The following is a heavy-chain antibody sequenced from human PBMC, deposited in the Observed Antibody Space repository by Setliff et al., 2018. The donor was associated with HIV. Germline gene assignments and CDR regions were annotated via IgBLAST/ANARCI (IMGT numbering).Heavy chain of an antibody. J-gene: IGHJ1*01. D-gene: IGHD3-10*01. CDR2: INPNSGDT. CDR1: GYSLAGYP. CDR3: ARGYFGSSGFGFQH. V-gene: IGHV1-2*02. Sequence: ASVKVSCKTSGYSLAGYPLHWVRQAPGQGLEWMGWINPNSGDTNYAQKFQGRVTVTRDTTASTVYMELRSLRTEDTAVYYCARGYFGSSGFGFQHWGQGTAVTVSS.